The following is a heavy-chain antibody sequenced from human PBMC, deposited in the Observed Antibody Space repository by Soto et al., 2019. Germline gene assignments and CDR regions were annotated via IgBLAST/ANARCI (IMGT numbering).Heavy chain of an antibody. V-gene: IGHV1-69*12. Sequence: QVQLVQSGAEVKKPGSSVRVSCKASGGTFSKYKITWVRQAPGQGLEWMGGIIPVFGTANYAQKFQGRVTITADESTSTDYMEVSSLRSDDTAVYYCARDCSGGGCFSDHPFSYGMDVWGQGTTVTVSS. CDR3: ARDCSGGGCFSDHPFSYGMDV. J-gene: IGHJ6*02. CDR2: IIPVFGTA. CDR1: GGTFSKYK. D-gene: IGHD2-15*01.